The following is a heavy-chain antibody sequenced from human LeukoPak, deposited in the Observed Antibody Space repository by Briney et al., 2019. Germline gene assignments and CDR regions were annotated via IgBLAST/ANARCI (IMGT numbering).Heavy chain of an antibody. V-gene: IGHV4-31*03. J-gene: IGHJ4*02. Sequence: SQTLSLTCTVSGGSISSAGHYWNWIRQHPGKGLEWIGYVYSSGSTYYNPSLKSRVTISVDTSKNQFSLKLSSVTAADTAVYYCARMEYSSSSALDYWGQGTLVTVSS. CDR3: ARMEYSSSSALDY. D-gene: IGHD6-6*01. CDR2: VYSSGST. CDR1: GGSISSAGHY.